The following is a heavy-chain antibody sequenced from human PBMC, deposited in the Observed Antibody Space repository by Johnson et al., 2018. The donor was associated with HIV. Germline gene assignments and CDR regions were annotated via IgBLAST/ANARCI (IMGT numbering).Heavy chain of an antibody. Sequence: QVQLVESGGGLVNPGGSLRLSCAASGFTFSDYYMSWIRQAPGKGLEWVSYITSSGNTVYYADSVKGRFTISRDNAKNSLYLQMNILTAEDTAVYYCARAPEVRGIDAFDIWGQGTMVTVS. V-gene: IGHV3-11*04. CDR3: ARAPEVRGIDAFDI. CDR2: ITSSGNTV. CDR1: GFTFSDYY. D-gene: IGHD3-10*01. J-gene: IGHJ3*02.